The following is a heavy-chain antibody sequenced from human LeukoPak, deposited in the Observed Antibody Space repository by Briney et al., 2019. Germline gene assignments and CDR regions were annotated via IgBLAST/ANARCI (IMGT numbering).Heavy chain of an antibody. V-gene: IGHV3-74*03. Sequence: GGSLRLSCAASGFTFRNHWMHWVRQTPGKGLVWASRISSDGSSTTYADSVKGRFTISRDNAENTLYLQMNNLRAEDTAMYYCARDQRVTGRPDIDYWGQGTLVIVSS. CDR2: ISSDGSST. CDR1: GFTFRNHW. CDR3: ARDQRVTGRPDIDY. D-gene: IGHD6-6*01. J-gene: IGHJ4*02.